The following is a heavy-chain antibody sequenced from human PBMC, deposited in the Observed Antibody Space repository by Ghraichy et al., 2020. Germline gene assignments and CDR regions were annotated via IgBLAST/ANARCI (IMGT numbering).Heavy chain of an antibody. CDR2: IFYSGST. CDR3: ARGGYTYDRFDC. Sequence: SETLSLTCTVSGGSISSYYWSWIRQPPGKGLEWIGNIFYSGSTNYNPSLKSRVTISVDTSKNQFSLKLSSVTAADTAVYFCARGGYTYDRFDCWGQGTLVTVSS. D-gene: IGHD5-18*01. V-gene: IGHV4-59*01. CDR1: GGSISSYY. J-gene: IGHJ4*02.